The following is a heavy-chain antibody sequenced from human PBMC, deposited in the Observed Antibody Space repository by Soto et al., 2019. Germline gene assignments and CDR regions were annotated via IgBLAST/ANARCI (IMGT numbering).Heavy chain of an antibody. CDR1: GFTFSSYA. D-gene: IGHD1-26*01. V-gene: IGHV3-23*01. Sequence: EVQLLESGGGLVQPGGSLRLSCAASGFTFSSYAMSWVRQAPGKGMEWVSGTSGNGGSTYYADSVKGRFTISRDNSKNRLFLQMNSLRAEATAVYYCAKATRDSGGSGLFDYWGQGTLVTVSS. CDR2: TSGNGGST. J-gene: IGHJ4*02. CDR3: AKATRDSGGSGLFDY.